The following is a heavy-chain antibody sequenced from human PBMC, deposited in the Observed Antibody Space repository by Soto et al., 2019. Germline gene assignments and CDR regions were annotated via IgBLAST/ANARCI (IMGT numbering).Heavy chain of an antibody. CDR3: AKDLRDEGYFDWLLYPPYYYYYGMDV. CDR1: GFTFSSYG. Sequence: GGSLRLSCAASGFTFSSYGMHWVRQAPGKGLEWVAVISYDGSNKYYADSVKGRFTISRDNSKNTLYLQMNSLRAEDTAVYYCAKDLRDEGYFDWLLYPPYYYYYGMDVWGQGTTVTVSS. V-gene: IGHV3-30*18. J-gene: IGHJ6*02. CDR2: ISYDGSNK. D-gene: IGHD3-9*01.